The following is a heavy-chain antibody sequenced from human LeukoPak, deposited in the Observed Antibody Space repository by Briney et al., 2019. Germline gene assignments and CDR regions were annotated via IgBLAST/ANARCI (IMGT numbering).Heavy chain of an antibody. D-gene: IGHD3-22*01. Sequence: SETLSLTCTVSGGPISNSTYYWAWIRQPPGKGLEWIGGISYSGSTYYNPSLKSRVIMSVDTSKNQFSLRLSPVTAADTAVYYCARVNYYDSSGYIDYWGQGTLVTVSS. J-gene: IGHJ4*02. CDR1: GGPISNSTYY. CDR2: ISYSGST. V-gene: IGHV4-39*07. CDR3: ARVNYYDSSGYIDY.